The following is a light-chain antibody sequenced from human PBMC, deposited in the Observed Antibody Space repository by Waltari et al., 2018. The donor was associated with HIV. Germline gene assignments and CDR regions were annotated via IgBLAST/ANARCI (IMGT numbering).Light chain of an antibody. CDR3: QTWDSGIRV. Sequence: LVLTQSASASASLGASVKLTCTLSSGHSSYAIAWHQQQAEKGPRYLMKVNGDGTYIKGDGIPDRFSGSSSEAERYLTISSLQSEDEADYYCQTWDSGIRVFGGGTKLTVL. J-gene: IGLJ3*02. CDR1: SGHSSYA. V-gene: IGLV4-69*01. CDR2: VNGDGTY.